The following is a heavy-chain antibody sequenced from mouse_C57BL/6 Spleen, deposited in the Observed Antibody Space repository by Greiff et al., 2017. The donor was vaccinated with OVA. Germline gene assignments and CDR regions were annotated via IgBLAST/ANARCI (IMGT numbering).Heavy chain of an antibody. V-gene: IGHV1-47*01. D-gene: IGHD2-4*01. CDR3: ARGFYYDYDVGYFDY. Sequence: QVQLQQSGAELVKPGASVKMSCKASGYTFTTYPIEWMKQNHGKSLEWIGNFHPYNDDTKYNEKFKGKATLTVEKSSSTVYLELSRLTSDDSAVYCCARGFYYDYDVGYFDYWGQGTTLTVSS. J-gene: IGHJ2*01. CDR2: FHPYNDDT. CDR1: GYTFTTYP.